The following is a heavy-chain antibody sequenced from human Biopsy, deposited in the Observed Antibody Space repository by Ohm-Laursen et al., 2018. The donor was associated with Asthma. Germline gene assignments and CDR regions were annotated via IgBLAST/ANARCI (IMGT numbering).Heavy chain of an antibody. CDR3: ATLRVYCRGANCFFFNY. Sequence: PSETLSLTCTVSGGSINSSTWRSWVRQPPGKGLEWIGEFFHTGSTSYSPSLKCRITISEDKSKNQFSLTLNAVTAADTAVYYCATLRVYCRGANCFFFNYWGQGTLVTVSS. V-gene: IGHV4-4*02. CDR2: FFHTGST. J-gene: IGHJ4*02. CDR1: GGSINSSTW. D-gene: IGHD2-2*01.